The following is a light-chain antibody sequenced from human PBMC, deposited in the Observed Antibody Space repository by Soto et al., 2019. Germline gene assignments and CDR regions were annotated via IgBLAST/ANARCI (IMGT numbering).Light chain of an antibody. CDR3: SSYTTISTVA. V-gene: IGLV2-14*01. J-gene: IGLJ2*01. Sequence: QSALTQSASVSGSPGQSITISCTGTSSDIGGYNYVSWYQQHPDKAPKLMIFEVSNRPSGVSNRFSGSKSGNTASLTISGLLPEDEADYYCSSYTTISTVAFGGGTKMTV. CDR1: SSDIGGYNY. CDR2: EVS.